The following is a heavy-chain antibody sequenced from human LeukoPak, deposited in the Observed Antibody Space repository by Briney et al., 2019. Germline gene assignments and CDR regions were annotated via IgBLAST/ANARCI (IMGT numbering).Heavy chain of an antibody. CDR2: ISSSGSTI. CDR1: GLTFSSYE. Sequence: QPGGSLRLSCAASGLTFSSYEMNWVRQAPGKGLEWVSYISSSGSTIYYADSVKGRFTISRDNAKNSLYLQMNSLRAEDTAVYYCARTRYYDSSGYYFDDAFDIWGQGTMVTVSS. V-gene: IGHV3-48*03. J-gene: IGHJ3*02. D-gene: IGHD3-22*01. CDR3: ARTRYYDSSGYYFDDAFDI.